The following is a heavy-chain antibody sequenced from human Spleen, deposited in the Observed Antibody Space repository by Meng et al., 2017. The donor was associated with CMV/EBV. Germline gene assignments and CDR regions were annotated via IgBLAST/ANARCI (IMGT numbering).Heavy chain of an antibody. CDR2: ISGYSGKT. D-gene: IGHD1-1*01. CDR3: VRDARHDGGHDTNWFDP. V-gene: IGHV1-18*04. Sequence: ASVKVSCKASGYTFTGYYMHWVRQAPGQGLEWMGWISGYSGKTNEAQKFRGRVTMTRDTSTSTVYLELRSLTSDDTAVYYCVRDARHDGGHDTNWFDPWGQGTLVTVSS. J-gene: IGHJ5*02. CDR1: GYTFTGYY.